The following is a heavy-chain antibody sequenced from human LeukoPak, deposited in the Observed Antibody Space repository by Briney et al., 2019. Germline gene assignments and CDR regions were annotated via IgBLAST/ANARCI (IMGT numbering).Heavy chain of an antibody. V-gene: IGHV1-3*01. CDR3: ARDSAYYYDSSGYYNDY. CDR1: GYRFTGYN. CDR2: INAENGDT. D-gene: IGHD3-22*01. Sequence: ASVKVSCKASGYRFTGYNIDWVRQAPGQRPEWMGRINAENGDTKYSQKFQGRVTITRDTFASTSYMELRSLRSDDTAVYYCARDSAYYYDSSGYYNDYWGQGTLVTVSS. J-gene: IGHJ4*02.